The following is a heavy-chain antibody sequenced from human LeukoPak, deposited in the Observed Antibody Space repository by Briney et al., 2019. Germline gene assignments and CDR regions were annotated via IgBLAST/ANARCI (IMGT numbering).Heavy chain of an antibody. V-gene: IGHV3-23*01. CDR3: ANVGYNWNENTFDY. CDR2: ISGSGGST. J-gene: IGHJ4*02. CDR1: GFTFSSYA. D-gene: IGHD1-20*01. Sequence: PGGSLRLSCAASGFTFSSYAMSWVRQAPGKGLEWVSAISGSGGSTYYADSVKGRFTISRDNSKNTLYLQTNSLRAEDTAVYYCANVGYNWNENTFDYWGQGTLVTVSS.